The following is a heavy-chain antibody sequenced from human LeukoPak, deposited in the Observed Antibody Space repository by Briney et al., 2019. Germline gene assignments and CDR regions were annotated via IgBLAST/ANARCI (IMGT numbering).Heavy chain of an antibody. D-gene: IGHD3/OR15-3a*01. Sequence: ASVKVSCKASGYTFTSYYMHWVRQAPGQGLEWMGWINPNNGDTNFAQKFQGRVAMTRDASMNTVYMELSSLRSDDTAVYYCARRGYEFSDLDNWGQGTLVTVSS. CDR1: GYTFTSYY. V-gene: IGHV1-2*02. CDR3: ARRGYEFSDLDN. J-gene: IGHJ4*02. CDR2: INPNNGDT.